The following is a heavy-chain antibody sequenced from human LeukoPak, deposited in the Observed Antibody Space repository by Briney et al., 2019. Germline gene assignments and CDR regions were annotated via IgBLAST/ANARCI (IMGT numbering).Heavy chain of an antibody. J-gene: IGHJ4*02. CDR1: GGSISSYY. Sequence: PSETLSLTCTVSGGSISSYYWSWIRQPPGKGLEWIGYIYYSGSTNYNPSLKSRVTMSIDTSKKQFSLKLRSVTAADSGVYYCASTYYFDYWGQGTLVTVSS. CDR3: ASTYYFDY. V-gene: IGHV4-59*12. CDR2: IYYSGST.